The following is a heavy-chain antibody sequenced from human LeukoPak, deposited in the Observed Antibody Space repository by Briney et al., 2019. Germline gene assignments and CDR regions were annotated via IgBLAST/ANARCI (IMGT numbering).Heavy chain of an antibody. Sequence: PSETLSLTCAVYGGSFSGYYWSWIRQPPGKGLEWIGSIHYSGSTFYNPSLKSRVTISVDTSKNQFSLKLSSVTAADTAVYYCARVEYRGSRGYSVYCFDYWGQGSLVTVSS. CDR2: IHYSGST. V-gene: IGHV4-34*01. CDR3: ARVEYRGSRGYSVYCFDY. CDR1: GGSFSGYY. D-gene: IGHD3-22*01. J-gene: IGHJ4*02.